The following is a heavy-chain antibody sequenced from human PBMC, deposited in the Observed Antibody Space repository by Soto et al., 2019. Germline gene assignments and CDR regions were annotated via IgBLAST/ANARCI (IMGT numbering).Heavy chain of an antibody. D-gene: IGHD3-16*01. V-gene: IGHV6-1*01. CDR1: GDSVSGNSAA. CDR2: TYYRSKWYN. J-gene: IGHJ4*03. CDR3: SRDCPYYESSGSYVDY. Sequence: SQTLSLTCTISGDSVSGNSAAWNWIRQSPSRGLEWLGRTYYRSKWYNDYAVSVKSRITVTQHTSKNQFSLHPNSVTPEDTAVYSRSRDCPYYESSGSYVDYWGQGTMVTVSS.